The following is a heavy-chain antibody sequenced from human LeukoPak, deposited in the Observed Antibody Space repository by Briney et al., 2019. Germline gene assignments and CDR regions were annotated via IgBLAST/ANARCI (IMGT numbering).Heavy chain of an antibody. CDR3: AKESGYDFG. Sequence: GGSLRLSCAASGFTFSSYAMTWVRQAPGKGLEWVSSISISGGNTYYADSLMGRFIISRDNSKNTLFLQMNSLRAEDTAVYYCAKESGYDFGGGQGTPVTVSS. D-gene: IGHD5-12*01. V-gene: IGHV3-23*01. J-gene: IGHJ4*02. CDR1: GFTFSSYA. CDR2: ISISGGNT.